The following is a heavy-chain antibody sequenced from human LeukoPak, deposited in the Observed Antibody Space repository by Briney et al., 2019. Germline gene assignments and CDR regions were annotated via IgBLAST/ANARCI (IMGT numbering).Heavy chain of an antibody. J-gene: IGHJ5*02. D-gene: IGHD2-2*03. CDR2: IYHSGST. CDR1: GGSISSSNW. V-gene: IGHV4-4*02. Sequence: SETLSLTCAVSGGSISSSNWWSWVRQPPGQGLEWIGEIYHSGSTNYNPSLKSRVTISVDKSKNQFSLKLSSVTAADTAVYYCARDVGYCSSTSCWKYNWFDPWGQGTLVTVS. CDR3: ARDVGYCSSTSCWKYNWFDP.